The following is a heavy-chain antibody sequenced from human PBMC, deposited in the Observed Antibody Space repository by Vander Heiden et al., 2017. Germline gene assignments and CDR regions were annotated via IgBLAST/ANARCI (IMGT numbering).Heavy chain of an antibody. Sequence: EVQLLESGGDLVQPGGSLRLTCAASGFTFSNYAMTWVRQAPGKGLEWVSTISGSGDATYYPDSVKGRFTMSRDNSKNTLFLRMNSLSAADTAVYYCAKGGYNNVWHSEYFQYWGQGTLVTVSS. CDR1: GFTFSNYA. J-gene: IGHJ1*01. CDR2: ISGSGDAT. V-gene: IGHV3-23*01. D-gene: IGHD6-25*01. CDR3: AKGGYNNVWHSEYFQY.